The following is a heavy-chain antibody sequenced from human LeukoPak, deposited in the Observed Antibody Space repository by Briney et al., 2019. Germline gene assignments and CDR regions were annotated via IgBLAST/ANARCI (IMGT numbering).Heavy chain of an antibody. D-gene: IGHD3-22*01. Sequence: SETLSLTCAVYGGSFSGYYWSWIRQPPAKGLEWIGEINHSGSTNYNPSLKSRVTISVDTSKSQFSLKLSSVTAADTAVYYCARGRYDYYDSSGYYPRAEYFQHWGQGTLVTVSS. CDR1: GGSFSGYY. CDR3: ARGRYDYYDSSGYYPRAEYFQH. J-gene: IGHJ1*01. V-gene: IGHV4-34*01. CDR2: INHSGST.